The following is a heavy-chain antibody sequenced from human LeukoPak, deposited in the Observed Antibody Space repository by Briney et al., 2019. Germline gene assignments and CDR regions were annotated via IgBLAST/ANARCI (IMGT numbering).Heavy chain of an antibody. V-gene: IGHV3-11*01. Sequence: GGSLRLSCAASGFTFSDYYMSWIRQAPGKGLEWVSYISSSGTTIYYADSVKGRFTISRDNARNSLYLQMNSLRAEDTAVYYCARHAPRGYYDFWSGYFNWFDPWGQGTLVTVSS. J-gene: IGHJ5*02. CDR2: ISSSGTTI. CDR3: ARHAPRGYYDFWSGYFNWFDP. D-gene: IGHD3-3*01. CDR1: GFTFSDYY.